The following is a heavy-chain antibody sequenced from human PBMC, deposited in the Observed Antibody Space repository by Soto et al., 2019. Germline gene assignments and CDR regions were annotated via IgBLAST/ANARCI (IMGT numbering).Heavy chain of an antibody. J-gene: IGHJ6*02. CDR2: LNPKSGGT. CDR3: ARGHSTDCSNGVCSFFYNHEMDV. V-gene: IGHV1-2*04. CDR1: GYSFTDYH. D-gene: IGHD2-8*01. Sequence: QVQLVQTGAEVKKPGASVRVFCKSSGYSFTDYHIHWVRQAPGQGLVWLGRLNPKSGGTSTAQKFQGWVTMTRDRSISTVYMELTRLRSDDTAVYFCARGHSTDCSNGVCSFFYNHEMDVWGQGTTVTVSS.